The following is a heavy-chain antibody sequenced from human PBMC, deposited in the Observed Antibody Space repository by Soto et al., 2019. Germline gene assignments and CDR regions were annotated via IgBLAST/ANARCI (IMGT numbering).Heavy chain of an antibody. V-gene: IGHV4-4*07. D-gene: IGHD3-9*01. CDR2: IYSSGRT. CDR1: GGSTSGKY. J-gene: IGHJ2*01. Sequence: QVHLQESGPGVVKASETLSLTCSLSGGSTSGKYWSWIRQSAGKGLEWIGRIYSSGRTHYNPSLGIRVSMAVAQNSFSLKLTSETAADTAIYYCARDFDVNTALDYWYFDLWGRGTQVSVSS. CDR3: ARDFDVNTALDYWYFDL.